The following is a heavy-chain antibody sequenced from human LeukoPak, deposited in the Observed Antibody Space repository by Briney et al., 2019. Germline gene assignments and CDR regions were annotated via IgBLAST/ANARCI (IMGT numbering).Heavy chain of an antibody. CDR1: GGSFSGYY. Sequence: SETLSLTCAVYGGSFSGYYWSWIRQPPGKGLEWIGEINHSGSTNYDPSLKSRVTISVDTSKNQFSLKLSSVTAADTAVYYCARGRLGSGSYYTDFDYWGQGTLVTVSS. J-gene: IGHJ4*02. CDR3: ARGRLGSGSYYTDFDY. CDR2: INHSGST. V-gene: IGHV4-34*01. D-gene: IGHD3-10*01.